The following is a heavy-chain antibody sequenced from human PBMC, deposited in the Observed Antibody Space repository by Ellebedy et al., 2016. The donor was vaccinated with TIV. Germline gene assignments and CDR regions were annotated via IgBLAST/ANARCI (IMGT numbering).Heavy chain of an antibody. CDR3: AREGRDTAMGLDY. V-gene: IGHV4-4*02. CDR1: GGSISSSNW. CDR2: IYHSGST. D-gene: IGHD5-18*01. Sequence: MPSETLSPTCALSGGSISSSNWWSWVRQPPGKGMEWIWAIYHSGSTNYNPSLKSRVTISVDTSKNQFSLKLSSVTAADTAVYFCAREGRDTAMGLDYWGQGTLVTVSS. J-gene: IGHJ4*02.